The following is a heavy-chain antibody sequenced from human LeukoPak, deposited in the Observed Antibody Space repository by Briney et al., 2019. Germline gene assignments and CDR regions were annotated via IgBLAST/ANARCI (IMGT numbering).Heavy chain of an antibody. Sequence: ASVKVSCKASGYTFTSYDINWVRQATGQGLEWMGWMNPNSGNTGYAQKFQGRVTMTRNTSISTAYMELSSLRSEDTAVYYCASGNLYSSSWFPNYYYYGMDVWGQGTTVTVSS. CDR3: ASGNLYSSSWFPNYYYYGMDV. CDR1: GYTFTSYD. J-gene: IGHJ6*02. D-gene: IGHD6-13*01. V-gene: IGHV1-8*01. CDR2: MNPNSGNT.